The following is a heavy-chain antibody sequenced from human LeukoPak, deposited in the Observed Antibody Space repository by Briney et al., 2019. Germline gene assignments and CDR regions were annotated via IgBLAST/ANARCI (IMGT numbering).Heavy chain of an antibody. D-gene: IGHD2-21*02. J-gene: IGHJ4*02. CDR3: ARVPARRVVTTPTYFDF. Sequence: SETLSLTCTVSGGSISSYYWSWIRQPPGKGLEWIGYIYYSGSTNYNPSLKSRVTISVDTSKNQFSLKLSSVTAADTAVYYCARVPARRVVTTPTYFDFWGQGTLVTVSS. CDR2: IYYSGST. CDR1: GGSISSYY. V-gene: IGHV4-59*01.